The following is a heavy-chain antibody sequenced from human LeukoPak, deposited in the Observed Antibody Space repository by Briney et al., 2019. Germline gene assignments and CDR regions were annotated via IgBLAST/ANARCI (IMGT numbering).Heavy chain of an antibody. V-gene: IGHV4-39*01. CDR3: ARRPYDYVWGSYRQGEHAFDI. CDR2: IYYSGST. J-gene: IGHJ3*02. Sequence: PSETLSLTCTVSGGSISSSSYYWGWIRQPPGKGLEWIGSIYYSGSTYYNPSLKSRVTISVDTSKNQFSLKLSSVTAADTAVYYCARRPYDYVWGSYRQGEHAFDIWGQGTMVTVS. D-gene: IGHD3-16*02. CDR1: GGSISSSSYY.